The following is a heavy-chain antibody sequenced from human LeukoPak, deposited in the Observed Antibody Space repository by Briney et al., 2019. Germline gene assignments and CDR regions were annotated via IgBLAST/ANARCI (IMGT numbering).Heavy chain of an antibody. Sequence: SETLSLTCTVSGGSISSYSWSWIRQPPGKGLEWIGYMYYSGSTNYNPSLKSRVTISVDTSKNQFSLKLSSVTAADTAVYYCARGYGSGSYSHYDYWGQGTLVTVSS. CDR2: MYYSGST. CDR1: GGSISSYS. J-gene: IGHJ4*02. D-gene: IGHD3-10*01. CDR3: ARGYGSGSYSHYDY. V-gene: IGHV4-59*01.